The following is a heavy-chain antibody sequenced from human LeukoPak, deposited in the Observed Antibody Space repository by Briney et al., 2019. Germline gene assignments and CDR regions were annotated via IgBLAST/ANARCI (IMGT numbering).Heavy chain of an antibody. Sequence: SETLSLTSALYVGSPSGSYWSWIREPPGKGLEWSGEINHSGSTNYNPSLKSRATISVDTSKNQFSMKLSSVTAADTAVYYCARGRHSSGWYGRHNWFDPWGQGTLVTVSS. CDR2: INHSGST. V-gene: IGHV4-34*01. J-gene: IGHJ5*02. CDR1: VGSPSGSY. CDR3: ARGRHSSGWYGRHNWFDP. D-gene: IGHD6-19*01.